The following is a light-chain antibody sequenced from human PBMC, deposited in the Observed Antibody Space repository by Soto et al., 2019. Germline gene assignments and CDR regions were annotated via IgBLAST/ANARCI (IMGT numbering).Light chain of an antibody. V-gene: IGLV2-8*01. CDR1: SSDGGGYKY. CDR2: EVN. Sequence: QSVLIQPPSASGSPGHSVAISCTGTSSDGGGYKYVSWYQQQPGKAPKLMIYEVNRRPSGFPYPLSGSKSGNTSSLSVSGLQAEDKVDYYCNSHAGSSNVVGTGTKLTVL. J-gene: IGLJ1*01. CDR3: NSHAGSSNV.